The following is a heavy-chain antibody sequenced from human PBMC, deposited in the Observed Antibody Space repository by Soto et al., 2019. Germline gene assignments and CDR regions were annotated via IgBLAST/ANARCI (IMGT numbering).Heavy chain of an antibody. V-gene: IGHV4-31*03. CDR1: GGSISSGGYY. J-gene: IGHJ4*02. Sequence: SETLSLTCTVSGGSISSGGYYWSWIRQHPGKGLEWIGYIYYSGSTYYNPSLKSRVTISVDTSKTQFSLKLSSVTAADTAVYYCARGMLREWYYFDYWGQGTLVTVSS. CDR3: ARGMLREWYYFDY. D-gene: IGHD5-12*01. CDR2: IYYSGST.